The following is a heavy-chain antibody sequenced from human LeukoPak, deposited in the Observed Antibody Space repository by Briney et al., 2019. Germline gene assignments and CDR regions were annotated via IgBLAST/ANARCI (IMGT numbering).Heavy chain of an antibody. CDR2: ISGSGGST. Sequence: PGGSLRLSCAASEFTFSSYAMSWVRLAPGKGLEWVSTISGSGGSTYYADSVKGRFTISRDNSKNTLYLQMNSLRAEDTAVYFCAMTYHYVSGGYYRVFDYWGQGTLVTVSS. J-gene: IGHJ4*02. V-gene: IGHV3-23*01. D-gene: IGHD3-22*01. CDR3: AMTYHYVSGGYYRVFDY. CDR1: EFTFSSYA.